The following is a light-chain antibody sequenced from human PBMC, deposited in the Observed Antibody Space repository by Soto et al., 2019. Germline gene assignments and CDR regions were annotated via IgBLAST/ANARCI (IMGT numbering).Light chain of an antibody. CDR2: DAS. CDR1: QSVSSY. V-gene: IGKV3-11*01. CDR3: QHRSDWPLT. J-gene: IGKJ4*01. Sequence: EIVLTQSPATLSLSPGERATLSCTASQSVSSYLAWYQQKPGQAPRLLIYDASNRATGIPARFSGSGSGTDFTLTFSSLEPEDFAVYYCQHRSDWPLTFGGGTKVEI.